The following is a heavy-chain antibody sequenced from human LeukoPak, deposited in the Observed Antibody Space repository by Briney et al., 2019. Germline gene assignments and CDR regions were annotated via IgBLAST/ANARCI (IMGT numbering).Heavy chain of an antibody. V-gene: IGHV4-34*01. CDR3: ARRPGGYYGSGSYS. CDR1: GGSFSGYY. CDR2: INNSGST. J-gene: IGHJ5*02. D-gene: IGHD3-10*01. Sequence: PSETLSLTCAVYGGSFSGYYWSWIRQPPGKGLEWIGEINNSGSTNYNPSLKSRVTISVDTSKNQFSLKLSSVTAADTAVYYCARRPGGYYGSGSYSWGQGTLVIVSS.